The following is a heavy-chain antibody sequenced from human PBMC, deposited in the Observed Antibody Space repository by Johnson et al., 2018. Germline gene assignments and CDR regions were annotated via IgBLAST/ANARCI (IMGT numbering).Heavy chain of an antibody. CDR3: AKALGAERYSQGYWYMDV. CDR1: GFTFSNYG. J-gene: IGHJ6*03. Sequence: VQLVESGGGVVQPGRSLRLSCAVSGFTFSNYGMHWVRQAPGKGLAWVAVISYDGFNKYYADSVKGRFTISRDNSKKTLYLQMNSLRPEDRALYYRAKALGAERYSQGYWYMDVWGTGTTVTVSS. V-gene: IGHV3-30*18. D-gene: IGHD5-18*01. CDR2: ISYDGFNK.